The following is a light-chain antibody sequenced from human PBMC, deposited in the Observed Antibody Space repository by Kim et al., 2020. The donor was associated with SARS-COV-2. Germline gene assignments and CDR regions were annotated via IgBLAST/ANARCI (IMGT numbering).Light chain of an antibody. CDR2: YDS. CDR1: NIGGYS. Sequence: APGQTARITCGGNNIGGYSVLRYQQKPGQAPVLVMYYDSDRPSGIPERFSGSKSANTATLTISRVEAGDEADYYCQVWDTDTDHYVFGTGTKVTVL. CDR3: QVWDTDTDHYV. J-gene: IGLJ1*01. V-gene: IGLV3-21*01.